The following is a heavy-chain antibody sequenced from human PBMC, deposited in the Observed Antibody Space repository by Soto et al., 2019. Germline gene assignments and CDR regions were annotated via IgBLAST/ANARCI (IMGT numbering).Heavy chain of an antibody. J-gene: IGHJ6*02. D-gene: IGHD6-13*01. CDR3: ARDLIARSIAAAGIQRDYYYGMDV. CDR1: GDSVSSNSAA. V-gene: IGHV6-1*01. Sequence: PSQTLSLTCAISGDSVSSNSAAWNWIRQSPSRGLEWLGRTYYRSKWHNDYAVSVKSRITINPDTSKNQFSLQLNSVTPEDTAVYYCARDLIARSIAAAGIQRDYYYGMDVWGQGTTVTVSS. CDR2: TYYRSKWHN.